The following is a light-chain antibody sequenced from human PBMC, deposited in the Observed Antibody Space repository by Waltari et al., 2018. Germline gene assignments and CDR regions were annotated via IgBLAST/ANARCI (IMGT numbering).Light chain of an antibody. Sequence: DIQMTQSPSSLSASVGARVILTCRAGRGIRSDLAWYQQKPGKVPKRLIYAGSNLQSGVPSRFSGSGYETEFTLTISSLQPEDSATYYCLQHATYPLTFGGGTKVEV. CDR3: LQHATYPLT. CDR2: AGS. V-gene: IGKV1-17*01. CDR1: RGIRSD. J-gene: IGKJ4*01.